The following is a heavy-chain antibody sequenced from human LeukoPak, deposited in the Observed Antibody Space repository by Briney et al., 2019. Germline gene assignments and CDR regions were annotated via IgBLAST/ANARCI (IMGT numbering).Heavy chain of an antibody. V-gene: IGHV1-69*13. CDR2: IIPIFGTA. D-gene: IGHD5-18*01. Sequence: SVTVSCKASGYTFTSYAISWVRQAPGQGLEWMGGIIPIFGTANYAQKFQGRVTITADESTSTAYMELSSLRSEDTAVYYCARQDTAMAAFDYWGQGTLVTVSS. J-gene: IGHJ4*02. CDR1: GYTFTSYA. CDR3: ARQDTAMAAFDY.